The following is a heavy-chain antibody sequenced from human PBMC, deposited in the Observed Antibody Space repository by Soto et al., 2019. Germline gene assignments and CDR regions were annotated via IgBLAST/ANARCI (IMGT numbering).Heavy chain of an antibody. V-gene: IGHV3-23*01. CDR3: AAQRINIVLMVYAVIDY. D-gene: IGHD2-8*01. CDR2: ISGSGGST. CDR1: GFTFSSYA. Sequence: GGSLRLSCAASGFTFSSYAMSWVRQAPGKGLEWVSAISGSGGSTYYADSVKGRFTISRDNSKNTLYLQMNSLRAEDTAVYYCAAQRINIVLMVYAVIDYWGQGTLVTVSS. J-gene: IGHJ4*02.